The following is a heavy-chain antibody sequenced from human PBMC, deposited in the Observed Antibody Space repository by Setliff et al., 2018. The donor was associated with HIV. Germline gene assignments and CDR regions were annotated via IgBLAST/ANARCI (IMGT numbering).Heavy chain of an antibody. CDR2: ISAYNGNT. Sequence: ASVKVSCKASGYRFSSYGISWVRQAPGQGLEWMGWISAYNGNTKYTQKFQGRVTMTTDTYTSTAYMDLRSLRSDDTAVYYCARLIKHYDFWSGYYGAYYYYMDVWGTGTTVTVSS. J-gene: IGHJ6*03. V-gene: IGHV1-18*01. CDR3: ARLIKHYDFWSGYYGAYYYYMDV. CDR1: GYRFSSYG. D-gene: IGHD3-3*01.